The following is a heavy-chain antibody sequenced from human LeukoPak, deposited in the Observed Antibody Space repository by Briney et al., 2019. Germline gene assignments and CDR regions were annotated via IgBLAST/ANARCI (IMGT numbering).Heavy chain of an antibody. Sequence: GGSLRLSCAGSGFSFSRYGMRWVRQAPGKGLEWLSYIRSSDSTTYYADSVKGRFTISRDNAKNSLYLQMDSLRVEDTAVYYCAKRADSSAHSFAYWGQGTLVTVSS. D-gene: IGHD3-22*01. J-gene: IGHJ4*02. CDR2: IRSSDSTT. V-gene: IGHV3-48*04. CDR1: GFSFSRYG. CDR3: AKRADSSAHSFAY.